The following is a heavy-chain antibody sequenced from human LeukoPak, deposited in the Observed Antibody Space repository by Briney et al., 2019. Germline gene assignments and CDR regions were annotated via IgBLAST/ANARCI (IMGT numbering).Heavy chain of an antibody. CDR3: ARVYYGSGSYFYDY. D-gene: IGHD3-10*01. Sequence: GGSLRLSCAASGFTFSAYSVHWVRQAPGKGLGWVSSISSSSTYIYYADSVKGRFTISRDNAKNSLYLQMNSLRAEDTAVYYCARVYYGSGSYFYDYWGQGTLVTVSS. V-gene: IGHV3-21*01. CDR1: GFTFSAYS. J-gene: IGHJ4*02. CDR2: ISSSSTYI.